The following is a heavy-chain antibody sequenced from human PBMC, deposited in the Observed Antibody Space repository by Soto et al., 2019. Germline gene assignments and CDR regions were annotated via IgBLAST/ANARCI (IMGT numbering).Heavy chain of an antibody. Sequence: QVQLVQSGAEVKKPGASVKVSCKASGYDFSSYGISWVRQAPGQGLEWMGWISASNGNRDYAQQFQGRVTMTSDTLRTTSYMELRSLRSDDTAVYYCVRDPQRNDYWGQGTLVNVSS. D-gene: IGHD2-2*01. CDR3: VRDPQRNDY. CDR1: GYDFSSYG. V-gene: IGHV1-18*04. J-gene: IGHJ4*02. CDR2: ISASNGNR.